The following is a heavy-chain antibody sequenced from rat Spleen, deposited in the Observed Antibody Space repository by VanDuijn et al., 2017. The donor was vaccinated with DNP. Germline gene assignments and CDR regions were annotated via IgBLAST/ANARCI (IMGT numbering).Heavy chain of an antibody. J-gene: IGHJ2*01. V-gene: IGHV4-2*01. CDR1: GFIFSNYW. CDR2: INKDSSTI. Sequence: EVQLVESGGGLVQPGRSLKLSCVASGFIFSNYWMGWVRQAPGKGLEWIGQINKDSSTINYNTSLRDKFTISRDNAQNTLYLQMNKLGSEDTAIYYCAKGPNFGGWSDYFDYWGQGVMVTVSS. D-gene: IGHD1-11*01. CDR3: AKGPNFGGWSDYFDY.